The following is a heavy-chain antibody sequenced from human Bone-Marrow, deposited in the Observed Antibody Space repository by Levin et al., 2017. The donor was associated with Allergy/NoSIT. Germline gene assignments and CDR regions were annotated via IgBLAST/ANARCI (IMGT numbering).Heavy chain of an antibody. J-gene: IGHJ3*01. CDR1: GGSVSGYY. V-gene: IGHV4-59*02. D-gene: IGHD6-13*01. CDR2: MHYTGST. CDR3: ARVALYTSSWYLDVFDL. Sequence: ESLKISCSVSGGSVSGYYWTWIRQPPGKGLEWIGYMHYTGSTEYNPSLKSRVTISLDTSEDQVSLQMASVTAADTAVYYCARVALYTSSWYLDVFDLWGQGTMVVVSS.